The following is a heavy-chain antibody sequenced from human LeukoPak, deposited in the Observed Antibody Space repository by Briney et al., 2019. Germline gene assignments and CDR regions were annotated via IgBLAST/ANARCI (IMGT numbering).Heavy chain of an antibody. CDR3: ARDYYGSFNWFDP. Sequence: ASVKVSCKASGYTFTGYYMHWVRQATGQGLEWMGWMNPNSGNTGYAQKFQGRVTMIRNTSISTAYMELSSLRSEDTAVYYCARDYYGSFNWFDPWGQGTLVTVSP. J-gene: IGHJ5*02. D-gene: IGHD3-10*01. CDR2: MNPNSGNT. V-gene: IGHV1-8*02. CDR1: GYTFTGYY.